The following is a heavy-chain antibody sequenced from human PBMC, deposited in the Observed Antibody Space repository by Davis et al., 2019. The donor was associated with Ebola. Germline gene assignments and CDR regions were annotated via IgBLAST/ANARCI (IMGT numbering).Heavy chain of an antibody. CDR1: GYTFTSYG. V-gene: IGHV1-18*01. CDR3: ARDSRTTSYYYYGMDV. CDR2: ISAYNGNT. D-gene: IGHD6-13*01. J-gene: IGHJ6*02. Sequence: ASVKVSCKASGYTFTSYGISWVRQAPGQGLEWMGWISAYNGNTNYAQKLQGRVTMTTDTSTSTAYMELRSLRSDDTAVYYCARDSRTTSYYYYGMDVWGQGTTVTVSS.